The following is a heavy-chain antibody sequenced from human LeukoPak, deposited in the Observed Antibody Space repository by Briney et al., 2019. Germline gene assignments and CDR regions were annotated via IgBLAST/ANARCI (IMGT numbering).Heavy chain of an antibody. J-gene: IGHJ4*02. V-gene: IGHV4-61*05. Sequence: PSETLSLTCTVPGGSITSSSYYWSWIRQPPGKGLEWIGYIYYSGSTNYNPSLKSRVTISVDTSKNQFSLKLSSVTAADTAVYYCARHGFGYSRYYFDYWGQGTLVTVSS. CDR3: ARHGFGYSRYYFDY. D-gene: IGHD6-13*01. CDR2: IYYSGST. CDR1: GGSITSSSYY.